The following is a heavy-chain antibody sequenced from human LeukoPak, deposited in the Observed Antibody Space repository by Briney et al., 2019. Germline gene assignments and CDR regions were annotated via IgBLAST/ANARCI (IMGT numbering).Heavy chain of an antibody. CDR2: ISVYNGNT. V-gene: IGHV1-18*01. Sequence: GASVKVSCKASGYTFTSYGISWVRQAPGQGLEWMGWISVYNGNTNYAQKLQGRVTMTTDTSTSTAYMELRSLRSDDTAVYYCARVRSYCSSTSCYSFDYWGQGTLVTVSS. J-gene: IGHJ4*02. CDR1: GYTFTSYG. D-gene: IGHD2-2*01. CDR3: ARVRSYCSSTSCYSFDY.